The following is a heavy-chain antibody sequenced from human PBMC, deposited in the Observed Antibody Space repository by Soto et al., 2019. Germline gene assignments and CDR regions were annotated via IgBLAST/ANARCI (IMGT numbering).Heavy chain of an antibody. CDR3: ATIGVHEGFDV. Sequence: EVQLVESGGGLVMPEESLRLSCAASGFTFIGYNMKWVRQAPGKGLEWVASISTSSIEIFYSDLVRGRFTIFRDNARNSLHLQMNRLRGEDTAVYYCATIGVHEGFDVWGQGTTVTVSS. CDR1: GFTFIGYN. D-gene: IGHD2-8*01. J-gene: IGHJ3*01. CDR2: ISTSSIEI. V-gene: IGHV3-21*06.